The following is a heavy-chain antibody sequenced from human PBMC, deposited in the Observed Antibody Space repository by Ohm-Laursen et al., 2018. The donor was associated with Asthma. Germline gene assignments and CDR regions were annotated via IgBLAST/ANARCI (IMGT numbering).Heavy chain of an antibody. CDR2: INAGNGDT. D-gene: IGHD3-22*01. CDR3: ARGDYYYDSSGYSVFDY. J-gene: IGHJ4*02. CDR1: GYTSTNYT. Sequence: ASVKVSCKASGYTSTNYTMHWVRQAPGQRLEWMGWINAGNGDTKYSQKLQGRVTISRDTSASTVYMELSSLRSEDTAVYYCARGDYYYDSSGYSVFDYWGQGTLVTVSS. V-gene: IGHV1-3*01.